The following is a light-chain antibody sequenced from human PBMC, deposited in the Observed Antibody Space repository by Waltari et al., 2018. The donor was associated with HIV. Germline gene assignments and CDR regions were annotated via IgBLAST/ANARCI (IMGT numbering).Light chain of an antibody. J-gene: IGLJ3*02. V-gene: IGLV1-47*01. CDR2: RDN. CDR3: AAWDDILSGWV. CDR1: SANIGNT. Sequence: QSVLTQPPSASGTPGQRVTISCSGSSANIGNTVYWYQQLPGTDPKVLIYRDNQRPSGVPDRFSGSRSGTSASLDVSGLRSEDEATYFCAAWDDILSGWVFGGGTKLTVL.